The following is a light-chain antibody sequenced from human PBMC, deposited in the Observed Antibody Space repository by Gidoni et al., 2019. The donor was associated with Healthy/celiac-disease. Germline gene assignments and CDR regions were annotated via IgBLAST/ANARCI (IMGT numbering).Light chain of an antibody. CDR1: QSVLYSSNNKNY. Sequence: DIVMTQSPDYLAVSLGERATINCKSSQSVLYSSNNKNYLAWYQQKPGQPPKLLIYWASTRDSGVPDRFSGSGSGTDFTLTISSLQAEDVAVYYCQQYYSTPCTFXQXTKLEIK. CDR3: QQYYSTPCT. V-gene: IGKV4-1*01. CDR2: WAS. J-gene: IGKJ2*01.